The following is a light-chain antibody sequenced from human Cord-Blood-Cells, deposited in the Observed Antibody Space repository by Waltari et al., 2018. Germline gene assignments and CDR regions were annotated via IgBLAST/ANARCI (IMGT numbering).Light chain of an antibody. CDR2: EGS. CDR3: CSYAGSSTWV. V-gene: IGLV2-23*01. CDR1: SSDVGSYNL. Sequence: QSALTQPASMSGSPGQSITISCTGTSSDVGSYNLVSWYQQHPGKAPKLMIYEGSKRPSGVSKRFSGSKSGNTASLTIAGRQAEDEADYYCCSYAGSSTWVFGGGTKLTVL. J-gene: IGLJ3*02.